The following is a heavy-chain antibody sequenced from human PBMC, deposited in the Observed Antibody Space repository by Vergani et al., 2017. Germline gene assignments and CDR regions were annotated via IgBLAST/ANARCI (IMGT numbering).Heavy chain of an antibody. Sequence: QLQLQESGPGLVKPSETLSLICTVSGGSINPSSSFWGWIRQSPGKGLEWIGSINYVGRTYYIPSLQSRATVFVDTSKNQFSLNLTSVTAADTAVYYCAGIVGATRNYYYYMDVWGKGTTVTVSS. D-gene: IGHD1-26*01. V-gene: IGHV4-39*01. CDR3: AGIVGATRNYYYYMDV. CDR2: INYVGRT. J-gene: IGHJ6*03. CDR1: GGSINPSSSF.